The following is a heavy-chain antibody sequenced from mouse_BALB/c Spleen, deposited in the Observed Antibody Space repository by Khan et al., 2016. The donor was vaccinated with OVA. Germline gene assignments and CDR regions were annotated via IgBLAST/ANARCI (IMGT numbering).Heavy chain of an antibody. CDR2: INPTSGYT. V-gene: IGHV1-7*01. J-gene: IGHJ2*01. CDR3: TRDRIDY. CDR1: GYTFTSFW. Sequence: LVESGAELAKPGASVKMSCKASGYTFTSFWMHWVKQRPGQGLEWIGYINPTSGYTDYNEKFKDRATLSADKSSSTAYMQLSSLTSEDSAVYFCTRDRIDYWGQGTTRTVSS.